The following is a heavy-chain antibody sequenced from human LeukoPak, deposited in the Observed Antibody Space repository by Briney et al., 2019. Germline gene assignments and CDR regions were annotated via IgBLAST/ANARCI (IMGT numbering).Heavy chain of an antibody. Sequence: SETLSLTCAVYGGSLSDYYWSWIRQPPGKGLEWIGEINHSGSTNYNPSLKSRVTISVDTSKNQFSLNLSSVTAADTAVYYCARAIRGYSYGYNFDYWGQGTLVTVSS. CDR3: ARAIRGYSYGYNFDY. V-gene: IGHV4-34*01. J-gene: IGHJ4*02. CDR1: GGSLSDYY. D-gene: IGHD5-18*01. CDR2: INHSGST.